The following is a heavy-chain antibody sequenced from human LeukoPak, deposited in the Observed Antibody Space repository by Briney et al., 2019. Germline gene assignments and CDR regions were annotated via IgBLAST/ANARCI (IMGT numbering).Heavy chain of an antibody. D-gene: IGHD6-19*01. V-gene: IGHV3-20*04. CDR1: GFTFDDYG. J-gene: IGHJ1*01. CDR2: INWNGGST. CDR3: TRNSGLYGLS. Sequence: PGGSLRLSCAASGFTFDDYGMSWVRQAPGKGLEWVSGINWNGGSTGYADSVKGRFTISRDNSNNTLFLHLNSLRGEDTAVYYCTRNSGLYGLSWGQGTLVTVSS.